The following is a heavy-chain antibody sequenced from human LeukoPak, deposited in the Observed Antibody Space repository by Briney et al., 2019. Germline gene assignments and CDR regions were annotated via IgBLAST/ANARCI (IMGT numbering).Heavy chain of an antibody. CDR2: IYYRGST. Sequence: SETLSLTRTVSGGSISSSSFYWGWIRQPPGKGLEWIGSIYYRGSTYYNPSLKSRVTISVDMSENQVSLKLRSVTAADTAVYYCTEFYFDRSGYADYWGQGTLVTVSS. CDR1: GGSISSSSFY. CDR3: TEFYFDRSGYADY. J-gene: IGHJ4*02. V-gene: IGHV4-39*01. D-gene: IGHD3-22*01.